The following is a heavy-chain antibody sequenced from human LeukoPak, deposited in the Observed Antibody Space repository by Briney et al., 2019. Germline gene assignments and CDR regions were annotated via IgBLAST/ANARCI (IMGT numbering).Heavy chain of an antibody. CDR1: GFTFSDAW. D-gene: IGHD2-15*01. CDR3: TTRRQDGW. V-gene: IGHV3-15*01. J-gene: IGHJ4*02. CDR2: IKSKIDGGTI. Sequence: PGGPLRLSYVASGFTFSDAWMSWVRQAPGKGLEWVGRIKSKIDGGTIDYAAPVKGRFTISRDDSRNTLYLQMNSLKTEDTAVYYCTTRRQDGWWGQGTLVTVSS.